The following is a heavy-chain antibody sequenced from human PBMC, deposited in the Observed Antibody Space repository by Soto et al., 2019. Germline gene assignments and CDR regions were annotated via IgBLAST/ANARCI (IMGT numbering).Heavy chain of an antibody. V-gene: IGHV4-30-2*01. Sequence: QLQLQESGSGRVKPSQTLSLTYAVSGGSISSGAYSWSWLRQPPGKGLEWIGYIYHSGRTYYKPSLKSRVTIAVDRSKNQFSLKLSSVTAADTAVYYCARVPDRWGQGTLVTVSS. CDR3: ARVPDR. D-gene: IGHD2-2*01. J-gene: IGHJ5*02. CDR2: IYHSGRT. CDR1: GGSISSGAYS.